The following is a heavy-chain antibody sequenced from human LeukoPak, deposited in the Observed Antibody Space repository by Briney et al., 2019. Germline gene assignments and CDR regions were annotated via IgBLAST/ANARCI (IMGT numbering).Heavy chain of an antibody. CDR3: ARDGGSGWYDY. V-gene: IGHV4-4*07. D-gene: IGHD6-19*01. CDR1: GGSIKNYY. J-gene: IGHJ4*02. CDR2: IHTSGRT. Sequence: SETLSLTCTVSGGSIKNYYWNWIRQPAGKGLEWIGRIHTSGRTNYNPSLKSRLTMSVDTSENQFSLRLTSVTAADTAVYYCARDGGSGWYDYWGQGILVTVSS.